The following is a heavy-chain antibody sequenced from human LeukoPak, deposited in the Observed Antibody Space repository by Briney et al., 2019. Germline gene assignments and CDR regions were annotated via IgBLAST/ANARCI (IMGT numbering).Heavy chain of an antibody. CDR3: TKGGSYAPLDY. V-gene: IGHV3-23*01. Sequence: GGSLRLSCAASGFIFSSSAMTWVRQTPGKGLEWVSAISGTGGSTVYADSVKGRLTISRDNSKHTLYLQMSSLRDEDTAIYYCTKGGSYAPLDYWGQGTLVTVSS. D-gene: IGHD1-26*01. CDR1: GFIFSSSA. CDR2: ISGTGGST. J-gene: IGHJ4*02.